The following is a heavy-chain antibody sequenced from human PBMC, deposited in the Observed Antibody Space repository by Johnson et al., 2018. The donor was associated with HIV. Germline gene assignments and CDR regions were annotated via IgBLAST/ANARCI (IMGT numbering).Heavy chain of an antibody. V-gene: IGHV3-23*04. J-gene: IGHJ3*02. CDR1: GFAVSGYY. D-gene: IGHD1-26*01. CDR2: ISGCGCSI. Sequence: VQLVESGGGLVQPGGSLRLSCVASGFAVSGYYMSWVRQAPVKGLEWVSAISGCGCSIGYADSVKGRFTISRDNSKGTLYLQMDGLRPEDTALYYCARDVGSYYVWHAFDIWGQGTMVTVSS. CDR3: ARDVGSYYVWHAFDI.